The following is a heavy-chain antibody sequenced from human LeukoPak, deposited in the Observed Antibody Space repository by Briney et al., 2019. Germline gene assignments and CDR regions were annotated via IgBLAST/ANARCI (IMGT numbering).Heavy chain of an antibody. CDR2: ISSSSSYI. V-gene: IGHV3-21*01. J-gene: IGHJ4*02. Sequence: GGSLRLSCAASGFTFSSYSMNWVRQAPGKGLEWVSSISSSSSYIYYADSVKGRFTISRDNAKNSLYLQMNSLRAEDTAVYYCASTGLYGDYEFYWGQGTLVTVSS. CDR3: ASTGLYGDYEFY. D-gene: IGHD4-17*01. CDR1: GFTFSSYS.